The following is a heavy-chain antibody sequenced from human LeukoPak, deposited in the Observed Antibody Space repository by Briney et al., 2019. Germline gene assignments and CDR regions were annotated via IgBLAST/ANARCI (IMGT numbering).Heavy chain of an antibody. CDR3: ARVPYCSNGICYTHYYCDY. CDR1: GGTFSSYA. Sequence: ASVKVSCKASGGTFSSYAISWVRQALGQGLEWMGIINPSGGSTSYAQKFQGRVTMTRDTSTSTVYMELSSLRSEDTAVYYCARVPYCSNGICYTHYYCDYWGQGTLVTVSS. V-gene: IGHV1-46*01. CDR2: INPSGGST. D-gene: IGHD2-8*01. J-gene: IGHJ4*02.